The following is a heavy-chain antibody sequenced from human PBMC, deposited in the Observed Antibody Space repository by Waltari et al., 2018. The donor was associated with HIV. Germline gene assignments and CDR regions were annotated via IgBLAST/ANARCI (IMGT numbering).Heavy chain of an antibody. Sequence: EEHLVESGGGLVKPGESLRLSCAASGFDFHTYSMNWVRQAPGKGMVCVSSIKGSNTDIYYADSVKGRFTISRDNAKKSLYLQMSSLRAEDTAVYYCARDRSDDFWSGPNYGMDVWGQGTTVTVSS. CDR1: GFDFHTYS. CDR2: IKGSNTDI. D-gene: IGHD3-3*01. V-gene: IGHV3-21*01. CDR3: ARDRSDDFWSGPNYGMDV. J-gene: IGHJ6*02.